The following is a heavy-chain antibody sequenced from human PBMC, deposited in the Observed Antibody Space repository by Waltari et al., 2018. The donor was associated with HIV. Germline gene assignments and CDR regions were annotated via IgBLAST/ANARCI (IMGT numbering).Heavy chain of an antibody. J-gene: IGHJ4*02. V-gene: IGHV3-30*01. CDR3: ARDPDDYGDRSLDY. D-gene: IGHD4-17*01. CDR2: KSYDGRNK. CDR1: GFTFSSYA. Sequence: QVQLVESGGGVVQPGRSLRLSCAASGFTFSSYAMHWVRQAPGKGLEWVAVKSYDGRNKYYADAVKGRFTISRDNSKNTLYLQMNSLRAEDTAVYYCARDPDDYGDRSLDYWGQGTLVTVSS.